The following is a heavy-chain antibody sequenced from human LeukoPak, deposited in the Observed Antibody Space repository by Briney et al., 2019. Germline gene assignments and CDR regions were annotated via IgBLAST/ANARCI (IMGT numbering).Heavy chain of an antibody. V-gene: IGHV3-48*01. CDR2: ISSGSSTI. CDR3: ARGRVITMVRGVLVY. D-gene: IGHD3-10*01. CDR1: GFTFSSYS. J-gene: IGHJ4*02. Sequence: GGSLRLSCAASGFTFSSYSMNWVRQAPGKGLEWVSYISSGSSTIYYADSVKGRFTISRDNAKNSLYLQMNSLRAEDTAVYYCARGRVITMVRGVLVYWGQGTLVTVSS.